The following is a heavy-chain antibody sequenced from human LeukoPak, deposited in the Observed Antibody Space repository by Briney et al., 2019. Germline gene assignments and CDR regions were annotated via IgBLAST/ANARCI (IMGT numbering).Heavy chain of an antibody. D-gene: IGHD2-21*02. CDR2: IYSGGST. CDR1: GFTVSSNY. Sequence: GGSLRLSCAASGFTVSSNYMSWVRQAPGKGLEWVSVIYSGGSTYYADSVKGRFTISRDNSKNTLYLQMNSLRAEDTAVYYCARTPRRYCGGDCYSNYYFDYWGQGTLVTVSS. J-gene: IGHJ4*02. CDR3: ARTPRRYCGGDCYSNYYFDY. V-gene: IGHV3-66*01.